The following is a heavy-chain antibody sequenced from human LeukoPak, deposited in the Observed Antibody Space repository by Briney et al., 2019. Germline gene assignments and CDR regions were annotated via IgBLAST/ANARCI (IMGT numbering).Heavy chain of an antibody. CDR3: TRKGSQWDFLVDY. V-gene: IGHV3-20*04. Sequence: GGSLRLSCAASGFNFDDYEMTWVRQAPGKGLEWVSRINWSGTYIFYSDSMRGRFTISRDNSENSLYLQMDSLTAEDTAVYYCTRKGSQWDFLVDYWGQGTRVAVSP. J-gene: IGHJ4*02. D-gene: IGHD2/OR15-2a*01. CDR2: INWSGTYI. CDR1: GFNFDDYE.